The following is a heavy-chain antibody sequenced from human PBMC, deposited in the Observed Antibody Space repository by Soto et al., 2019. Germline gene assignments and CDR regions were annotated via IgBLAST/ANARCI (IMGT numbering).Heavy chain of an antibody. CDR2: INHSGST. CDR3: AKMTTVTTRGAFDI. V-gene: IGHV4-34*01. D-gene: IGHD4-17*01. J-gene: IGHJ3*02. Sequence: PSETLSLTCAVCGGSFSGYYWSWIRQPPGKGLEWIGEINHSGSTNYNPSLKSRVTISVDTSKNQFSLKLSSVTAADTAVYYCAKMTTVTTRGAFDIWGQGTMVTVSS. CDR1: GGSFSGYY.